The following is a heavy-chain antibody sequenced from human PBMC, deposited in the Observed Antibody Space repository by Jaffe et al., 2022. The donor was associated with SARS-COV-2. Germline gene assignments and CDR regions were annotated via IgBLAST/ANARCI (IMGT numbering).Heavy chain of an antibody. D-gene: IGHD5-12*01. Sequence: EVQLVESGGGMVQPGGSLRLSCAASGFTFSFYCMSWVRQAPGKGLEWVATIKQDGSEKYYVDSVKGRFTISRDNAKNSLYLQMNSLRAEDTAVYYCARCFAYRGPFDDWGPGTLVTVSS. V-gene: IGHV3-7*01. J-gene: IGHJ4*02. CDR1: GFTFSFYC. CDR3: ARCFAYRGPFDD. CDR2: IKQDGSEK.